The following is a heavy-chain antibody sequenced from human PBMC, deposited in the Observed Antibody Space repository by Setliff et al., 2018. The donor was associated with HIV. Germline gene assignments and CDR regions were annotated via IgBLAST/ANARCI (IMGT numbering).Heavy chain of an antibody. J-gene: IGHJ3*01. CDR3: ARSSRASEAFDV. CDR2: FTPFNDNT. V-gene: IGHV1-45*02. Sequence: SVKVSCKASGYTFTDHYLHWVRQAPGQALEWMGWFTPFNDNTNYAQKYRGRISITRDRSMSTAYMELSSLRSEDTGIYYCARSSRASEAFDVWGQGTMVTVSS. CDR1: GYTFTDHY.